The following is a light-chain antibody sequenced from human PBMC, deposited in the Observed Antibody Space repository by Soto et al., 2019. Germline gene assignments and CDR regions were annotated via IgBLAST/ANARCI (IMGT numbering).Light chain of an antibody. J-gene: IGLJ1*01. Sequence: QSALTQPASVSGSPGQSITISCTGASSDVGAYNYVSWYQQHPDKAPKLMIYDVSSRPSGVSDRFSGSKSGNTASLTISGLQAEDEADYYCSSYTTSLTYVFGTGTKVTVL. CDR3: SSYTTSLTYV. CDR1: SSDVGAYNY. CDR2: DVS. V-gene: IGLV2-14*03.